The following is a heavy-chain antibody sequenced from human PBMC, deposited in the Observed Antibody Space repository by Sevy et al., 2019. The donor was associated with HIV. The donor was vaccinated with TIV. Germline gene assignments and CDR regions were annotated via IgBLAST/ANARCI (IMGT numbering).Heavy chain of an antibody. J-gene: IGHJ4*02. CDR1: GFTFSDHY. CDR3: ATHAGIAAAGRVFDY. CDR2: IRNKADSYTT. D-gene: IGHD6-13*01. Sequence: GGSLRLSCAASGFTFSDHYMEWVRQAPGKGLEWVGRIRNKADSYTTEYAASVTVKVTISRDDSKNSLYLLMNSLKTEDAAVYYCATHAGIAAAGRVFDYWGQGTLVTVSS. V-gene: IGHV3-72*01.